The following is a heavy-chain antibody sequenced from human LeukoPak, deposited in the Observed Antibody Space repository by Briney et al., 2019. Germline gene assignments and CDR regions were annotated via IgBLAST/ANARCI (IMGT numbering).Heavy chain of an antibody. CDR3: AREQASGDAFDI. J-gene: IGHJ3*02. V-gene: IGHV4-30-4*08. D-gene: IGHD3-10*01. CDR2: IYYSGST. CDR1: GGSISSGDYY. Sequence: SETLSLTCAVSGGSISSGDYYWSWIRQPPGKGLEWIGYIYYSGSTYYNPSLKSRVTISVDTSKNQFSLKLSSVTAADTAVYYCAREQASGDAFDIWGQGTMVTVSS.